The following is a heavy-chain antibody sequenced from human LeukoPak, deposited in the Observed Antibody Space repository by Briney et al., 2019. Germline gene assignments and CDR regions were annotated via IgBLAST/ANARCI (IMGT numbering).Heavy chain of an antibody. CDR3: ARADSSSWSRTFDY. D-gene: IGHD6-13*01. J-gene: IGHJ4*02. CDR1: GFTFSSYG. V-gene: IGHV3-64*01. Sequence: PGGSLRLSCAASGFTFSSYGMHWVRQAPGKGLEYVSAISSNGGSTYYANSVKGRFTISRDNSKNTLYLQMGSLRAEDMAVYYCARADSSSWSRTFDYWGQGTLVTVSS. CDR2: ISSNGGST.